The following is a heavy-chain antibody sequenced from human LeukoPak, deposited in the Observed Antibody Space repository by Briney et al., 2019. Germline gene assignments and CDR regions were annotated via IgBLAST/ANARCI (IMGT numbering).Heavy chain of an antibody. CDR1: GFTFSSYG. V-gene: IGHV3-30*02. Sequence: PGGSLRLSCAASGFTFSSYGMHWVRQAPGKGLEWVAFIRYDGSNKYYADSVKGRFTISRDNSKNTLYLQMNSLRAEDTAVYYCARDLYSGSYYDYYMDVWGKGTTVTGSS. D-gene: IGHD1-26*01. CDR3: ARDLYSGSYYDYYMDV. J-gene: IGHJ6*03. CDR2: IRYDGSNK.